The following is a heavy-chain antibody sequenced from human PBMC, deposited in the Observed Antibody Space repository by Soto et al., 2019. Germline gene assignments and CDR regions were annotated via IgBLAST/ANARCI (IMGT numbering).Heavy chain of an antibody. D-gene: IGHD3-22*01. CDR2: ISGSGGST. V-gene: IGHV3-23*01. Sequence: LXLSCAASAFTFSSYAMSWVRQAPVKGLEWVSAISGSGGSTYYADSVKGRFTISRDNSKNTLYLQMNSLRAEDTAVYYCAKVTGYYDSSGYYPLDAFDIWGQGTMVTVSS. CDR3: AKVTGYYDSSGYYPLDAFDI. J-gene: IGHJ3*02. CDR1: AFTFSSYA.